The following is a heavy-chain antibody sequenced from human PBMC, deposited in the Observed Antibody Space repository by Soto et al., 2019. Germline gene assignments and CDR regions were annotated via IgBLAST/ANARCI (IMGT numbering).Heavy chain of an antibody. CDR2: ISSRSSYI. CDR1: GFTFSSYS. V-gene: IGHV3-21*01. Sequence: EVQLVESGGGLVKPGGSLRLSCAASGFTFSSYSMNWVRQAPGKGLEWVSSISSRSSYIYYADSVKGRFTISRDNARQSRYRQRNLLRAEDTADYYCARDSGRLVPAYCLDDLYVWGQGPTVTVSS. J-gene: IGHJ6*02. CDR3: ARDSGRLVPAYCLDDLYV. D-gene: IGHD2-2*01.